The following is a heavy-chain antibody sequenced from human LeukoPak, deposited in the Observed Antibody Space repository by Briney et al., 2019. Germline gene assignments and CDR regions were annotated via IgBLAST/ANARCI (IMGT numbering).Heavy chain of an antibody. J-gene: IGHJ6*02. V-gene: IGHV1-8*01. D-gene: IGHD6-19*01. CDR1: GYTFTSYD. CDR3: ARGEYSSGWYERYGMDV. Sequence: ASVKVSCKASGYTFTSYDINWVRQATGQGLEWMGWMNPNSGNTGYAQKFQGRVTKTRNTSISTAYMELSSLRSEDTAVYYCARGEYSSGWYERYGMDVWGQGTTVTVSS. CDR2: MNPNSGNT.